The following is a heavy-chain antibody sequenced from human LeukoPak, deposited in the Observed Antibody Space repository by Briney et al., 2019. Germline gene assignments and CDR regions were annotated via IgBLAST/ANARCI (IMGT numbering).Heavy chain of an antibody. CDR3: ARGTSRDHYYYYYMDV. J-gene: IGHJ6*03. Sequence: GGSLRLSCAASGFTFSSYWMSWVRQAPGKGREWVANIKQDGSEKYYVDSVKGRFTISRDNAKNSLYLQMNSLRAEDTAVYYCARGTSRDHYYYYYMDVWGKGTTVTVS. CDR2: IKQDGSEK. D-gene: IGHD2-8*01. V-gene: IGHV3-7*01. CDR1: GFTFSSYW.